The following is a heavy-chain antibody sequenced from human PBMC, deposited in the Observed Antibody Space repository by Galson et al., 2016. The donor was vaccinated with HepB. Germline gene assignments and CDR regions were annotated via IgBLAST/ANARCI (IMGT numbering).Heavy chain of an antibody. J-gene: IGHJ6*02. CDR2: INGDNGKT. V-gene: IGHV1-3*01. Sequence: SVKVSCKASGYTFTSNVMHWVRQAPGQRLEWMGWINGDNGKTKYSQKFQGRVTITRDTSASTAYMELSSLRCEDTAVYYCARVGDYDILTGYHGMDVWGQGTTVTVSS. CDR1: GYTFTSNV. D-gene: IGHD3-9*01. CDR3: ARVGDYDILTGYHGMDV.